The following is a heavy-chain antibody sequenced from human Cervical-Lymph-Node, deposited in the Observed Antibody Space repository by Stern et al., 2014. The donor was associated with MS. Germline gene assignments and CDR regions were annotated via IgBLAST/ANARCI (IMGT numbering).Heavy chain of an antibody. CDR1: GFSFSTYA. CDR3: AHQWELHLRYFNY. V-gene: IGHV3-23*04. Sequence: EVQLVESGGGLVQPGGSLRLSCAASGFSFSTYAMSWFRQAPGQGPEWVSGISSSDYAYYADSVKGWFSIPRANSKNTLFLQMHNRRAEDTAVYYYAHQWELHLRYFNYWGQGTLVTVSS. D-gene: IGHD1-26*01. CDR2: ISSSDYA. J-gene: IGHJ4*02.